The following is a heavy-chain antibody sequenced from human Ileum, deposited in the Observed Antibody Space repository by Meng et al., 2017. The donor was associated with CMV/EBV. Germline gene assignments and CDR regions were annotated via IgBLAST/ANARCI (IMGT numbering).Heavy chain of an antibody. V-gene: IGHV1-69*05. D-gene: IGHD5-12*01. CDR1: VGTFNNDA. Sequence: KASVGTFNNDAVSWVRQAPGQGLEWMGGIIPVFDSPSYAQKLQGRVTLTTDESGSTAYMELSDLRSEDTAVYYCATYRDTGSYTYFDFWGQGALVTVSS. CDR3: ATYRDTGSYTYFDF. CDR2: IIPVFDSP. J-gene: IGHJ4*02.